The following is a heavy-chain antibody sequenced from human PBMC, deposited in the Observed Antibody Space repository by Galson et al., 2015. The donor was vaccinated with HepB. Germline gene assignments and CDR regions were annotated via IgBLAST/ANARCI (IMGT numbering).Heavy chain of an antibody. J-gene: IGHJ5*02. Sequence: SLRLSCAASGLTFSNAHMRWVRQAPGKGLEWVGRVKRKTDGGTTDYAAPVKGRFTISRDDSKTTVYLQMNSLKSEDTGVYYCTTWGYHWGQGALVTVTS. CDR1: GLTFSNAH. D-gene: IGHD7-27*01. CDR3: TTWGYH. V-gene: IGHV3-15*01. CDR2: VKRKTDGGTT.